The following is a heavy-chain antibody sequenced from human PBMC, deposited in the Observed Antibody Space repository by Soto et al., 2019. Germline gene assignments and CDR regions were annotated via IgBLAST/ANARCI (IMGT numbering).Heavy chain of an antibody. CDR2: ISWNSGSI. D-gene: IGHD3-3*01. Sequence: EVQLVESGGGLVQPGRSLRLSCAASGFTFDDYVMHWVRQAPGKGLEWVSGISWNSGSIGYADSVKGRFTISRDNAKNSLYLQMNSLRAEDTALYYCARRADYDFWSGSRDAFDIWGQGTMVTVSS. J-gene: IGHJ3*02. CDR1: GFTFDDYV. CDR3: ARRADYDFWSGSRDAFDI. V-gene: IGHV3-9*01.